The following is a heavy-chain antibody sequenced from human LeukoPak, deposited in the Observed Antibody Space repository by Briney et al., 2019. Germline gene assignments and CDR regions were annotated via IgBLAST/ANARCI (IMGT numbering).Heavy chain of an antibody. CDR3: AKIRDIVVVVAATPLNDY. D-gene: IGHD2-15*01. CDR2: ISGGGGST. Sequence: GGSLRLSCAASGFTFSSYAMSWVRQAPGKGLEWVSAISGGGGSTYYADSVKGRFTISRDNSKNTLYLQMNSLSAEDTAVYYCAKIRDIVVVVAATPLNDYWGQGTLVTVSS. CDR1: GFTFSSYA. V-gene: IGHV3-23*01. J-gene: IGHJ4*02.